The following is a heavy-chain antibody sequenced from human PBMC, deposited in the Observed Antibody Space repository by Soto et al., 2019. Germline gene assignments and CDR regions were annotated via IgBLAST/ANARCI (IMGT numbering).Heavy chain of an antibody. J-gene: IGHJ6*03. CDR2: INHSGST. Sequence: SETLSLTCAVYGGSFSGYYWSWIRQPPGKGLEWIGEINHSGSTNYNPSLKSRVTISVDTSKNQFSLKLSSVTAADTAVYYCARLTGYWNYLYYYHYYMDVWGKGTTVTVSS. CDR1: GGSFSGYY. V-gene: IGHV4-34*01. CDR3: ARLTGYWNYLYYYHYYMDV. D-gene: IGHD1-7*01.